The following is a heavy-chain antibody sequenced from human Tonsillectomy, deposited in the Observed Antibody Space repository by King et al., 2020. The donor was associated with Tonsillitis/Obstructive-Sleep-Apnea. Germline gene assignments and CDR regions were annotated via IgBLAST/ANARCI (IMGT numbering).Heavy chain of an antibody. CDR3: AKDRTGTIDY. J-gene: IGHJ4*02. V-gene: IGHV3-30*18. Sequence: VQLVESGGGVVQPGRSLRLSCAASGFTFSSYGMHWVRQAPGKGLEWVAVISYDGSNKYYADSVKGRFTISRDNSKITLYLQMNSLRAEDTAVYYCAKDRTGTIDYWGQGTLVTVSS. CDR2: ISYDGSNK. CDR1: GFTFSSYG. D-gene: IGHD1-1*01.